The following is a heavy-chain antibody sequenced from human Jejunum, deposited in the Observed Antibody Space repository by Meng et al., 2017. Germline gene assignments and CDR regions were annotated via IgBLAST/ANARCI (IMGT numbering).Heavy chain of an antibody. Sequence: QEYGPGLGKTSQTLSHSSVRCGDSVSSNGAAWNWIRQSPSIGLEWLGRTYYWSKWYNDYAVSVKGRIAINPDTYKNQFFLQLNSVTPEDTAVYYCARDYGTSSPFEYWGQGILVTVSS. CDR1: GDSVSSNGAA. CDR2: TYYWSKWYN. D-gene: IGHD1/OR15-1a*01. CDR3: ARDYGTSSPFEY. V-gene: IGHV6-1*01. J-gene: IGHJ4*02.